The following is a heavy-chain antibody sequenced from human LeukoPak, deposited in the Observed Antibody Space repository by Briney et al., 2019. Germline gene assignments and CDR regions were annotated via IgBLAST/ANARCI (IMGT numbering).Heavy chain of an antibody. CDR3: ARGATMVRGVIIGY. V-gene: IGHV1-8*01. D-gene: IGHD3-10*01. CDR2: MNPNSGNT. CDR1: GYTFTSYD. Sequence: ASVKVSCTASGYTFTSYDINWVRQATGQGLEWMGWMNPNSGNTGYAQKFQGRVTMTRNTSISTAYMELSSLRSEDTAVYYCARGATMVRGVIIGYWGQGTLVTVSS. J-gene: IGHJ4*02.